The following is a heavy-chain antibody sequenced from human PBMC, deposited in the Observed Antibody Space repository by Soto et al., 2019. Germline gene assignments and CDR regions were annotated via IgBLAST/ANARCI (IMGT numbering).Heavy chain of an antibody. J-gene: IGHJ3*02. V-gene: IGHV1-8*01. D-gene: IGHD5-12*01. CDR1: GYTFTSYD. Sequence: ASVTVSCQASGYTFTSYDINWVRQATGQGLEWMGWMNPNSGNTGYAQKFQGRVTMTRNTSISTAYMELSSLRSEDTAVYYCARITRSVDIVATIDPDAFDIWGQGTMVTVSS. CDR3: ARITRSVDIVATIDPDAFDI. CDR2: MNPNSGNT.